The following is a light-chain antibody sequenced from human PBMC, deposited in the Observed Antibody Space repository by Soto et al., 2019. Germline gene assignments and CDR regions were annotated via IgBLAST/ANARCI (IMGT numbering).Light chain of an antibody. CDR1: QDIGNH. CDR3: LQHDSFPPT. V-gene: IGKV1-17*03. J-gene: IGKJ5*01. Sequence: DIQMTQSPSAMSASVGDRVTISGRASQDIGNHLAWFQQTTGKVPQSLIYAASSLQTGVPSRFRGSGSGTDFTLTINSLQPEDFETYYCLQHDSFPPTFGQGTRLEIK. CDR2: AAS.